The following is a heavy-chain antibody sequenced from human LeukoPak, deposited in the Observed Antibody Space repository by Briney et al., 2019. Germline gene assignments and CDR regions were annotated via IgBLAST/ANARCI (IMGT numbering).Heavy chain of an antibody. CDR3: ARDPNGDYIGAFDF. CDR2: IRAGGDTT. V-gene: IGHV3-23*01. D-gene: IGHD4-17*01. J-gene: IGHJ3*01. CDR1: GFTFRTYA. Sequence: GGSLRLSCTASGFTFRTYAMIWVRQAPGKGLEWVSAIRAGGDTTVYADAVRGRLTISRDNSNNALYLQMNELRADDTAVYYCARDPNGDYIGAFDFWGQGTMVTVSS.